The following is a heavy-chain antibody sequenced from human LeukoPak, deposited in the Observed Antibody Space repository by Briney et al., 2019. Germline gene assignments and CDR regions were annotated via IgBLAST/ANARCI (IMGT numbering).Heavy chain of an antibody. J-gene: IGHJ4*02. CDR1: GFTFDDYA. Sequence: PGRSLRLSCAASGFTFDDYAMHWVRQAPGKGLEWVSGISWNSGSIGYADSVKGRFTISRDNAKNTLFLQMNSLRAEDTAVYYCARGYNWNGHFDYWGQGTLVTVSS. CDR2: ISWNSGSI. D-gene: IGHD1-20*01. V-gene: IGHV3-9*01. CDR3: ARGYNWNGHFDY.